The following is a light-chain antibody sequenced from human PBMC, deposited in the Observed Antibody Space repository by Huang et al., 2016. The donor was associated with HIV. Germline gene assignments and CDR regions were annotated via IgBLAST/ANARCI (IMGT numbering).Light chain of an antibody. CDR1: QRLLHSNGYNY. Sequence: DIVMTQSPLSLPVTHGEPASISCRSSQRLLHSNGYNYLDWYLQEPGQSPQLLSYLGANRASGVPGRFSASGSGTDFTLKISRVEAEDVGVYYCMQALQTELTFGGGTKVEIK. V-gene: IGKV2-28*01. CDR3: MQALQTELT. J-gene: IGKJ4*01. CDR2: LGA.